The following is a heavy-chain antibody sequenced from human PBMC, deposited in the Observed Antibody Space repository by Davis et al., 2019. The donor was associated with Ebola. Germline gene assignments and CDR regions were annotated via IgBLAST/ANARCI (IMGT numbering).Heavy chain of an antibody. Sequence: ASVKVSCKASGYTFTGYYMHWVRQAPGQGLEWMGWINPNSGGTNYAQKFQGRVTMTRDTSISTAYMELSSLRSEDTAVYYCARDRDGYNSGYFDYWGQGTLVTVSS. CDR2: INPNSGGT. CDR1: GYTFTGYY. J-gene: IGHJ4*02. V-gene: IGHV1-2*02. CDR3: ARDRDGYNSGYFDY. D-gene: IGHD5-24*01.